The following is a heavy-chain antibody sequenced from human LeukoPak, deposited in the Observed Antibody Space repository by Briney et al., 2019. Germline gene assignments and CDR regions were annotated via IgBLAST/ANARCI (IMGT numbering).Heavy chain of an antibody. Sequence: GGSLRLSCAASGFTFSSYGMHWVRQAPGKGLDWVAVISYDGSNKYYADSVKGRFTISRDNSKNTLYLQMNGLRTEDTAVYYCAKTPFRKPSGWYDYWGQGTLVTVSS. CDR1: GFTFSSYG. V-gene: IGHV3-30*18. J-gene: IGHJ4*02. D-gene: IGHD6-19*01. CDR3: AKTPFRKPSGWYDY. CDR2: ISYDGSNK.